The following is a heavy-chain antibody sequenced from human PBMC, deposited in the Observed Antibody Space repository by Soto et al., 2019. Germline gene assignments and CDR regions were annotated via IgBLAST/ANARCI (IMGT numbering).Heavy chain of an antibody. D-gene: IGHD3-10*01. CDR3: AREGFGAETWFDP. V-gene: IGHV2-5*01. CDR2: IYWNDEK. Sequence: QITLKESGPTLVTPTPTLTLTCTFSAFSLTTTGLGVAWIRQPPGKALEWLALIYWNDEKRYRPSLRSRLTITKDTSKNQVFLTMTAMAPVDTATYYCAREGFGAETWFDPWGQGTLVIVSS. J-gene: IGHJ5*02. CDR1: AFSLTTTGLG.